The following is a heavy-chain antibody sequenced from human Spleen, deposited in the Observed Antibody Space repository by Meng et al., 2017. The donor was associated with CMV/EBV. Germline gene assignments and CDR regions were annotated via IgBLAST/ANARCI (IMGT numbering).Heavy chain of an antibody. V-gene: IGHV3-15*01. CDR2: IKSNTNGGTT. Sequence: LVRPAGEKGLWWVGRIKSNTNGGTTDYSAPVKGRITISRDDSNNTVYLKMNSLKTEDTAISYCTTTATTMEHYFDYWGQGTLVTVSS. D-gene: IGHD5-18*01. J-gene: IGHJ4*02. CDR3: TTTATTMEHYFDY.